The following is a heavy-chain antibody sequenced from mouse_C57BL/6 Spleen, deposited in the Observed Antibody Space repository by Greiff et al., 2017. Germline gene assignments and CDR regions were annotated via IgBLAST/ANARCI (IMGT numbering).Heavy chain of an antibody. CDR1: GYTFTSYW. D-gene: IGHD1-1*01. Sequence: QVQLQQPGAELVKPGASVKLSCKASGYTFTSYWMHWVKQRPGRGLEWIGRIDPKSGGTKYNEKFKGKATLTVDKPSSTAYMQLSSLTSEDSAVYYCARDGSSFYFDYWGQGTTLTVSS. CDR2: IDPKSGGT. J-gene: IGHJ2*01. V-gene: IGHV1-72*01. CDR3: ARDGSSFYFDY.